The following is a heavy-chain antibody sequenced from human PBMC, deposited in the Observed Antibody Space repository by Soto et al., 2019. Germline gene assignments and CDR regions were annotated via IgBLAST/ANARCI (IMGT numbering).Heavy chain of an antibody. J-gene: IGHJ4*02. Sequence: SETLSLTCSVSGGSMSEYFWSWIRQSPERGLEWVGYVYYLGSTDYNPSLKSRVTISVDTSKRQFSLRLSSVTAADAAIYYCARDGYDGSGSPYPAYWGPGTQVTVS. V-gene: IGHV4-59*01. D-gene: IGHD3-10*01. CDR2: VYYLGST. CDR1: GGSMSEYF. CDR3: ARDGYDGSGSPYPAY.